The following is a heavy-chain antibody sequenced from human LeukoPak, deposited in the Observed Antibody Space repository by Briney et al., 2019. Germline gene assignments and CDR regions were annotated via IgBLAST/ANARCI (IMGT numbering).Heavy chain of an antibody. CDR3: ARDGIRSFGLITKHDY. D-gene: IGHD3-3*01. CDR1: GFTFSDYN. J-gene: IGHJ4*02. CDR2: ISSRGGTI. Sequence: GGSLRLSCAASGFTFSDYNMHWIRQAPGKGLEWISYISSRGGTIFYADSAKGRFTISRDNAENSLFLQLNSLRPEDTAVYYCARDGIRSFGLITKHDYWGQGTLVTVSS. V-gene: IGHV3-11*04.